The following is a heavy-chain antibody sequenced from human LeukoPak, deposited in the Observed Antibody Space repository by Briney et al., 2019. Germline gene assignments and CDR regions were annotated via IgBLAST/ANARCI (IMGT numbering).Heavy chain of an antibody. CDR2: IFSGGST. CDR1: WFTRSRNY. D-gene: IGHD6-6*01. CDR3: AREYSSSSHYYYYYMDV. V-gene: IGHV3-53*01. Sequence: GSLKPSCSASWFTRSRNYISLVRQAPGEGVGGVPVIFSGGSTYYADSVKGRFTISRDNSKNTLYLQMNSLRAEDTAVYYCAREYSSSSHYYYYYMDVWGKGTTVTVSS. J-gene: IGHJ6*03.